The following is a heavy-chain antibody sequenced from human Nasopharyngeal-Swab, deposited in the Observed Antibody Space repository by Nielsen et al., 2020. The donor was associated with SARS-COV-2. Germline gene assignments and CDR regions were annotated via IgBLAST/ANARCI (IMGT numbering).Heavy chain of an antibody. CDR1: GGTFSSYA. J-gene: IGHJ4*02. Sequence: SVKVSCKASGGTFSSYAISWVRQAPGQGLEWMGGIIPIFGTANYAQKFQGRVTITADESTSTAYMELSSLRSDDTAVYYCARGMGQYSSSSAAIDYWGQGTLVTVSS. CDR2: IIPIFGTA. CDR3: ARGMGQYSSSSAAIDY. V-gene: IGHV1-69*13. D-gene: IGHD6-6*01.